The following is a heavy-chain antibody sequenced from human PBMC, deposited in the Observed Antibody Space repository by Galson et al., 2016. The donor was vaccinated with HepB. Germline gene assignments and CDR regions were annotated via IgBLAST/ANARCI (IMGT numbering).Heavy chain of an antibody. CDR1: GFTLSSCG. Sequence: SLRLSCAASGFTLSSCGMYWVRQAPGKGLELVAVISDDGSNKMYAVSVKGRFTISRDNSKNTLYLQMNSLRLEDTAMYYCAKVGSIAARPDYFDSWGQGTLVIVSP. J-gene: IGHJ4*02. CDR3: AKVGSIAARPDYFDS. CDR2: ISDDGSNK. V-gene: IGHV3-30*18. D-gene: IGHD6-6*01.